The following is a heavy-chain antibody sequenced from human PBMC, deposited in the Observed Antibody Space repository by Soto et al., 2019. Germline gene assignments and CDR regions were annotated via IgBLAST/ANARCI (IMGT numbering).Heavy chain of an antibody. CDR2: ISYDGSNK. J-gene: IGHJ4*02. D-gene: IGHD3-22*01. CDR1: GFTFSSYG. Sequence: QVQLVESGGGVVQPGRSLRLSCAASGFTFSSYGMHWVRQAPGKGLEWVAVISYDGSNKYYADSVKGRFTISRDNSKNTLYLQMNSVRAEDTAVYYCAHYYDSSGTYWGQGTLVTVSS. CDR3: AHYYDSSGTY. V-gene: IGHV3-30*03.